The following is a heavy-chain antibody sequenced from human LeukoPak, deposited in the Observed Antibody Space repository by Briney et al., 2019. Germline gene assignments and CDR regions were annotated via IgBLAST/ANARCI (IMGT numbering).Heavy chain of an antibody. CDR2: IYYSGST. D-gene: IGHD3-10*01. CDR3: ARRSGDYRYFDH. J-gene: IGHJ4*02. V-gene: IGHV4-59*08. Sequence: TSSETLSLTCTVSGGSISGYYWSWIRQPPGKGLEWIGYIYYSGSTNYNPSLKSRVTISEDTSKNQFSLKLSSVTAADTAVYYCARRSGDYRYFDHWGQGTLVTVSS. CDR1: GGSISGYY.